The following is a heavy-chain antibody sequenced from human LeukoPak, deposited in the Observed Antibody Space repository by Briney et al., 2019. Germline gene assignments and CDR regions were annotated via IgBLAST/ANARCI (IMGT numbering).Heavy chain of an antibody. V-gene: IGHV3-30*03. D-gene: IGHD1-26*01. CDR3: VRGDYGSYS. CDR2: ISPDGSRT. Sequence: GGSLRLSCVASGFAFSDYGMDWVRQAPGKGLEWVAVISPDGSRTYYADSVKGRFTISRDNSKNTLYLQMNSLRAEDTAGCSCVRGDYGSYSWGQGTLVTVSS. J-gene: IGHJ4*02. CDR1: GFAFSDYG.